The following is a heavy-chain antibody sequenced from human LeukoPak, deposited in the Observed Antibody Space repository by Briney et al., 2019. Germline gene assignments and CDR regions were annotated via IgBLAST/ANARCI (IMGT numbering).Heavy chain of an antibody. CDR3: AKVGTTVTTYYYYYMDV. D-gene: IGHD4-11*01. J-gene: IGHJ6*03. CDR2: ISGSGGST. V-gene: IGHV3-23*01. Sequence: GGTLRLSCAASGVPFSTYGMSWVRQAPGKGLEWVSAISGSGGSTYYADSVKGRFTISRDNPKNTLYMQMNSLRAEDTAVYYCAKVGTTVTTYYYYYMDVWGKGTTVTVSS. CDR1: GVPFSTYG.